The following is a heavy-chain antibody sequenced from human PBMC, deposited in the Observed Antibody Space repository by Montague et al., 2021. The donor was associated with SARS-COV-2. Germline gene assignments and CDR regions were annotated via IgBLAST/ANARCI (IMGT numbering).Heavy chain of an antibody. CDR1: GGAIISGAYY. CDR2: MRLSGDT. V-gene: IGHV4-30-2*01. CDR3: ARDRGLSDAEYFDC. Sequence: TLSLTCTVSGGAIISGAYYWTWVRQPPGKGLEWIGYMRLSGDTYYNPSLKGRVTISIDTTKNQFSLKLSSVTAADTAVYYCARDRGLSDAEYFDCWGQGTLVTVSS. J-gene: IGHJ4*02. D-gene: IGHD3-10*01.